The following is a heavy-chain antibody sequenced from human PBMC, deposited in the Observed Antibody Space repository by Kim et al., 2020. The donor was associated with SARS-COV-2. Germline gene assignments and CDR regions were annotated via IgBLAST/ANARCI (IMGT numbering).Heavy chain of an antibody. CDR3: GSLLGRLYYDILTGYQRGYYYYGMDV. J-gene: IGHJ6*02. CDR1: GFTFSSYS. D-gene: IGHD3-9*01. Sequence: GGSLRLSCAASGFTFSSYSMNWVRQAPGKGLEWVSSISSSSSYISYADSVKGRFTISRDNAKNSLYLQMNSLRAEDTAVYYCGSLLGRLYYDILTGYQRGYYYYGMDVWGQGTTVTVSS. CDR2: ISSSSSYI. V-gene: IGHV3-21*01.